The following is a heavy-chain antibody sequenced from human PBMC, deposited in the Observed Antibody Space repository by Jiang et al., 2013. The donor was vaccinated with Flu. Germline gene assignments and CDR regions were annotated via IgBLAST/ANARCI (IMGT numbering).Heavy chain of an antibody. CDR3: ARAAGGRGSGWQSGPKATHYGMDV. CDR2: ISSGSGTI. D-gene: IGHD6-19*01. Sequence: VESGGGLVQPGGSLRLSCVASGFSSYGMNWVRQSPGKGLEWVSYISSGSGTIYYADSVKGRFTISRDNAMNSVYLQMDSLRDEDTAIYYCARAAGGRGSGWQSGPKATHYGMDVWGQGTPVAVSS. J-gene: IGHJ6*02. V-gene: IGHV3-48*02. CDR1: GFSSYG.